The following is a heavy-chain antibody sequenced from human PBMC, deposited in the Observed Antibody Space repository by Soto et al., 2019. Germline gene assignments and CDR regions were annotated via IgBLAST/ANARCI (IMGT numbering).Heavy chain of an antibody. D-gene: IGHD3-22*01. J-gene: IGHJ4*02. CDR2: MYNTGST. CDR3: ARRDALYYFDSSGWFDY. Sequence: SETLSLTCTVSGGSISGYYWSWIRQPPGKGLEWIGYMYNTGSTVYNPSFKSRVTISVDTSKNQFSLKLSSVTAADTAVYYCARRDALYYFDSSGWFDYWGQGTLVTVSS. CDR1: GGSISGYY. V-gene: IGHV4-59*08.